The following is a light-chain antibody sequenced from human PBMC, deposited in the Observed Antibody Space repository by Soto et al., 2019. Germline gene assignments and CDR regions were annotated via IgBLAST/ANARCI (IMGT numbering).Light chain of an antibody. V-gene: IGLV2-11*01. CDR1: SSDVGGYNF. Sequence: QSVLTQPRSVSGSPGQSVTISCTGTSSDVGGYNFVSWYQQYPGKAPKLIIYDVTKRPSGVPSRFSGSKSGNTASLTISGLLAADEADYYCATWDDSLNGHVLGGGTQLTVL. CDR2: DVT. CDR3: ATWDDSLNGHV. J-gene: IGLJ7*01.